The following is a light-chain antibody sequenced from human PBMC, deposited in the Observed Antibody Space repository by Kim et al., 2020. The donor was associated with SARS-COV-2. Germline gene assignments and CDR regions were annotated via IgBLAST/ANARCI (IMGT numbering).Light chain of an antibody. CDR2: SAS. CDR3: QQSGSSAAT. Sequence: APGERAPLSCRTSQSVNAKVLAWYQQKPCQSPILLIYSASSRATGNPDRISGSGSGTEFTLTISRLEPEDFAVYYCQQSGSSAATFGQGTTVEIK. J-gene: IGKJ1*01. V-gene: IGKV3-20*01. CDR1: QSVNAKV.